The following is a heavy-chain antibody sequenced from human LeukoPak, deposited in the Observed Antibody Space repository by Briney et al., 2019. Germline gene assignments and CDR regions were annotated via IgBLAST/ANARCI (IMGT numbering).Heavy chain of an antibody. CDR1: GGSFSGYY. V-gene: IGHV4-34*01. Sequence: SETLSLTCAVYGGSFSGYYWSWIRQPPGKGLEWIGEINHSGSTNYNPSLKSRVTISVDTSKNQFSLKLSSVTAADTAVYYCARRAYYYGSRSYGMDVWGKGTTVTVSS. CDR2: INHSGST. CDR3: ARRAYYYGSRSYGMDV. D-gene: IGHD3-10*01. J-gene: IGHJ6*04.